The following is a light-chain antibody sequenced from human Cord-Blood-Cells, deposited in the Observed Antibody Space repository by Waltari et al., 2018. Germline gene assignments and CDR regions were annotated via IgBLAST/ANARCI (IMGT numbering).Light chain of an antibody. V-gene: IGLV2-14*01. Sequence: QSALTQPASVSGSPGQSITISCTGSSSDVGGYNDVSWYQQHPGKAPKRMIYDVSNRPSGVSNRCSGSKSGNTASLTISGLQADDEADYYCSSYTSSSTWVFGGGTKLTVL. CDR1: SSDVGGYND. CDR3: SSYTSSSTWV. J-gene: IGLJ3*02. CDR2: DVS.